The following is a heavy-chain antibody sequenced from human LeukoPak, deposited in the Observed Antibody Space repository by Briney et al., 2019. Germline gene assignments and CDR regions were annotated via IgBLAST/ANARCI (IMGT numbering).Heavy chain of an antibody. CDR1: GGSISSYY. D-gene: IGHD4-17*01. J-gene: IGHJ2*01. CDR2: IYYSGST. Sequence: SGTLSLTCTVSGGSISSYYWSWIRQPPGKGLEWIGYIYYSGSTNYNPSLTSRVTISVHTSKNQFSLKLSSVTATDTAVYYCARDSVTDHNARRSKDWYFDLWGRGTLVTVSS. CDR3: ARDSVTDHNARRSKDWYFDL. V-gene: IGHV4-59*01.